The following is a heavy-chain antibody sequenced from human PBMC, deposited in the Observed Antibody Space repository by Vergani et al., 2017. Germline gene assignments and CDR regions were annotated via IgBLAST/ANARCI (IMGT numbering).Heavy chain of an antibody. CDR1: GGSISSYY. V-gene: IGHV4-59*10. D-gene: IGHD6-19*01. Sequence: QVQLQQWGAGLLKPSETLSLTCTVSGGSISSYYWSWIRQPAGKGLEWIGRIYTSGSTNYNPSLKSRVTMSVDTSKNQFSLKLSSVTAADTAVYYCARDARIAVAGNQPPYYYYYYMDVWGKGTTVTVSS. J-gene: IGHJ6*03. CDR3: ARDARIAVAGNQPPYYYYYYMDV. CDR2: IYTSGST.